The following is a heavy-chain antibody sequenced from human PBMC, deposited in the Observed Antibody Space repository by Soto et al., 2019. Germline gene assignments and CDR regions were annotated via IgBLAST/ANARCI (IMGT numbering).Heavy chain of an antibody. Sequence: VQLLESGGDLVQPGGSLRLPCVASGFILNNYAMSWVRQAPGKGLEWVSTIGGTDGDSDGVPWYEDSVKGRFTISRVSSANTLFLNMDNLRAVDSALYYCVKRGRNWGAFDFWGQGTTVVVSS. CDR3: VKRGRNWGAFDF. CDR1: GFILNNYA. V-gene: IGHV3-23*01. D-gene: IGHD7-27*01. J-gene: IGHJ3*01. CDR2: IGGTDGDSDGVP.